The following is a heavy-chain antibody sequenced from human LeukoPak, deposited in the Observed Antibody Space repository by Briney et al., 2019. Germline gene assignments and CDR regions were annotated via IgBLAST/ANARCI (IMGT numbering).Heavy chain of an antibody. J-gene: IGHJ6*02. CDR2: IYTSGST. D-gene: IGHD5-18*01. Sequence: PSETLSLTCTVSGGSISSYYWSWIRQPAGKGLEWIGRIYTSGSTNYNPSLKSRVTMSVDTSKNQFSLKLSSVTAADTAVYYCARGSYSGYSYGPGGGYGMDVWGQGTTVTVSS. CDR3: ARGSYSGYSYGPGGGYGMDV. CDR1: GGSISSYY. V-gene: IGHV4-4*07.